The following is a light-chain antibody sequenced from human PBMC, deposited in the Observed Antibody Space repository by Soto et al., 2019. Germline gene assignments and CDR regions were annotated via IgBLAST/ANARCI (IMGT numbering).Light chain of an antibody. V-gene: IGKV3-20*01. CDR2: NAF. CDR1: QSVRDSR. CDR3: QQYGVSPLYT. Sequence: EIVLTQSPGTLSLSPGERATLSCRASQSVRDSRLAWYQQKPGQGPRLLIYNAFSRVTGIPDRFSGSGSGTDFSLTISRLEPEDLAVYYCQQYGVSPLYTFGQGTKLEVK. J-gene: IGKJ2*01.